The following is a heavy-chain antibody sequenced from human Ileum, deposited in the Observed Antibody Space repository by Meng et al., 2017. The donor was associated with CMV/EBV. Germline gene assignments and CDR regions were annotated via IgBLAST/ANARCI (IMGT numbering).Heavy chain of an antibody. V-gene: IGHV4-30-4*08. CDR2: IFFSGNT. CDR1: GASISSGDYY. CDR3: ARFRIAALGNLFDP. D-gene: IGHD6-13*01. J-gene: IGHJ5*02. Sequence: QVHLQGSGPVLVKPSQTLSLSCTVSGASISSGDYYWSWIRQPPGKGLEWIGYIFFSGNTYYNPSLNNRVIISIDTPRNQFSLKVDSVTAADTAVYYCARFRIAALGNLFDPWGHGTLVTVSS.